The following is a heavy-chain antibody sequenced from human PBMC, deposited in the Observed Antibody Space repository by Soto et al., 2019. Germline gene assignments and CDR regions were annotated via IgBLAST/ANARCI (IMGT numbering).Heavy chain of an antibody. CDR1: GGSVSNGSYY. V-gene: IGHV4-61*01. CDR2: IYYSGST. J-gene: IGHJ4*02. D-gene: IGHD3-22*01. CDR3: ARGLYYYDSSGYYLSANDY. Sequence: SETLSLTCTVSGGSVSNGSYYWSWIRQPPGKGLEWIGYIYYSGSTNYNPSLKSRVTISVDTSKNQFSLKLSSVTAADAAVYYCARGLYYYDSSGYYLSANDYWGQGTLVTAPQ.